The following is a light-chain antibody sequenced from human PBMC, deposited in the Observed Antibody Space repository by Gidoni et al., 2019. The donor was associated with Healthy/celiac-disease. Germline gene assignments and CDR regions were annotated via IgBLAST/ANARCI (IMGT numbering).Light chain of an antibody. V-gene: IGKV4-1*01. CDR1: QSVLYSSNNKNY. Sequence: DIVMNQSPDSLAVSLGERATINCKSSQSVLYSSNNKNYLAWYQQKPGQTPKLLIYWASTREAGVPDRFSCSGSGTDFTLTISSLQAEDVAVYYCHQYYSTPPTFGQGTKVEIK. CDR2: WAS. CDR3: HQYYSTPPT. J-gene: IGKJ1*01.